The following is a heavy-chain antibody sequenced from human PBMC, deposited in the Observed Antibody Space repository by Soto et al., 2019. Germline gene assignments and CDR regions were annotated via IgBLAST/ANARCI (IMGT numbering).Heavy chain of an antibody. D-gene: IGHD3-22*01. J-gene: IGHJ4*02. Sequence: PGGSLRLSCAASGFTFSSYAMHWVRQAPGKGLEWVAVISYDGSNKYYADSVKGRFTISRDNSMNTLYLQMNSLRAEDTAVYYWARVLDYDSSGYPPFDFVGQGTLVTVSS. CDR3: ARVLDYDSSGYPPFDF. V-gene: IGHV3-30-3*01. CDR1: GFTFSSYA. CDR2: ISYDGSNK.